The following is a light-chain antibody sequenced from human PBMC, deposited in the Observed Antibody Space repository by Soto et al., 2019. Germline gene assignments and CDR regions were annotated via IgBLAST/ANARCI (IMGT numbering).Light chain of an antibody. Sequence: DIVMTQSPDSLSVSLGERATINCKSSQSILYRSNSKYYLAWYQQKPGHPPKLLIYWASTRGSGVPDRFSGSGSGTDFTLTISSLQAEDVAIYFCQQYDGSPRTFGQGTKVEIK. CDR1: QSILYRSNSKYY. V-gene: IGKV4-1*01. CDR3: QQYDGSPRT. CDR2: WAS. J-gene: IGKJ1*01.